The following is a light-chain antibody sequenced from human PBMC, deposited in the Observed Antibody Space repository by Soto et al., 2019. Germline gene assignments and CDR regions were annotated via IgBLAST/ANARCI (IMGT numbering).Light chain of an antibody. V-gene: IGKV1-27*01. CDR3: QKYDSDPRT. J-gene: IGKJ1*01. CDR1: QGISTF. CDR2: GSS. Sequence: DIQMTQSPSSLSASVGYRFTITCRASQGISTFLAWYQQKPGKVPKLLIYGSSTLQSGVPSRFSGSGSGTDFTLTISSLQPEDVATYYCQKYDSDPRTFGQGTTGDTK.